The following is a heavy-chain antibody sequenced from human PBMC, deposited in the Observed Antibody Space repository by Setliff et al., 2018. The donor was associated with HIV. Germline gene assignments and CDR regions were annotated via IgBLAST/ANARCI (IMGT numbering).Heavy chain of an antibody. CDR2: MNPNSGNT. CDR3: AIRREVVVATTRRGLDI. V-gene: IGHV1-8*02. J-gene: IGHJ3*02. CDR1: GYTFTNYD. D-gene: IGHD2-15*01. Sequence: ASVKVSCKASGYTFTNYDINWVRQAAGQGLEWMGWMNPNSGNTGYAQRFQGRLTMTRNTSISTAYMELNSLMSEDTAVYFCAIRREVVVATTRRGLDIWGQGTMVT.